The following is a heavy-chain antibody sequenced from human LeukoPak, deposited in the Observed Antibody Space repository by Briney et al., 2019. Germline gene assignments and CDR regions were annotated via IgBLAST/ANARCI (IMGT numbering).Heavy chain of an antibody. Sequence: SETLSLTCAVSGGSISSGGYSWSWIRQPPGKGLEWIGYIYHSGSTNYNPSLKSRVTISVDTSKNQCSLKLSSVTAADTAVYYCARGTRWGRLDYWGQGTLVTVSS. V-gene: IGHV4-30-2*01. CDR3: ARGTRWGRLDY. CDR1: GGSISSGGYS. J-gene: IGHJ4*02. D-gene: IGHD2-21*02. CDR2: IYHSGST.